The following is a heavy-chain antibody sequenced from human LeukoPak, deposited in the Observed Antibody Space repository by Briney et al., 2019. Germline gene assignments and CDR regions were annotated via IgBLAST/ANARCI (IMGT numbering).Heavy chain of an antibody. CDR1: GGTFSSYA. J-gene: IGHJ4*02. D-gene: IGHD3-22*01. Sequence: ASVKVSCKASGGTFSSYAISWVRQAPGQGLEWMGGIIPIFGTANYAQKFQGRVTITADESTSTAYMELSSLRSEDTAVYYCARDRNYYDSSGYFQSPEFDYWGQGTLVTVSS. CDR3: ARDRNYYDSSGYFQSPEFDY. CDR2: IIPIFGTA. V-gene: IGHV1-69*13.